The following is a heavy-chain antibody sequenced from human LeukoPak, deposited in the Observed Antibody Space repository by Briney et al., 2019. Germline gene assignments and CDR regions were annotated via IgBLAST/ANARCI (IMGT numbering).Heavy chain of an antibody. CDR1: GFTFSSYS. V-gene: IGHV3-21*01. CDR3: ASTRLRIAVAGTVFDP. D-gene: IGHD6-19*01. J-gene: IGHJ5*02. CDR2: ICSSSSYI. Sequence: GGSLRLSCAASGFTFSSYSMNWVRQAAGKGLEWVSSICSSSSYIYYADSVKGRFTISRDNAKNSLYLQMNSLRAEDTAVYYCASTRLRIAVAGTVFDPWGQGTLVTVSS.